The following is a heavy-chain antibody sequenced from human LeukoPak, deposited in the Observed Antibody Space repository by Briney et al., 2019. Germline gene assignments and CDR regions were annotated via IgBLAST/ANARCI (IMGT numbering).Heavy chain of an antibody. CDR3: ARDRYDILTGYNDAFDV. V-gene: IGHV3-7*01. CDR1: GFTFTTYW. J-gene: IGHJ3*01. D-gene: IGHD3-9*01. Sequence: PGGSLRLSCAASGFTFTTYWMSWVRQAPGKGLEWVANIKQDGSEKYYVDSVKGRFTISRDNAKNSLYLQMNSLRAVDTAAYYCARDRYDILTGYNDAFDVWGQGTKVTVSS. CDR2: IKQDGSEK.